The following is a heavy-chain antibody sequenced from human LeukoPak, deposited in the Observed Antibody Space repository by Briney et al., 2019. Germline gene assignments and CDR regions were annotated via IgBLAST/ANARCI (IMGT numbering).Heavy chain of an antibody. J-gene: IGHJ4*02. CDR1: GGSISSSSYY. V-gene: IGHV4-39*07. CDR2: INHSGST. CDR3: ARRGRHRGRFLDY. D-gene: IGHD3-10*01. Sequence: SETLSLTCTVSGGSISSSSYYWGWIRQPPGKGLEWIGEINHSGSTNYNPSLKSRVTISVDTSKNQFSLKLSSVTAADTAVYYCARRGRHRGRFLDYWGRGTLVTVSS.